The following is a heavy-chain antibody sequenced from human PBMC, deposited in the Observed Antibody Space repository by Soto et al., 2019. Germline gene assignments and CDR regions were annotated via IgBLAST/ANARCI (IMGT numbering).Heavy chain of an antibody. Sequence: ASVKVSCKASGYTFTSYGISWVRQAPGQGLEWMGWISAYNGNTNYAQKLQGRVTMTTDTSTSTAYMELRSLRSDDTAVYYCASSAVAGTYYYGMDVWGQGTTVTVSS. CDR1: GYTFTSYG. J-gene: IGHJ6*02. D-gene: IGHD6-19*01. CDR2: ISAYNGNT. V-gene: IGHV1-18*01. CDR3: ASSAVAGTYYYGMDV.